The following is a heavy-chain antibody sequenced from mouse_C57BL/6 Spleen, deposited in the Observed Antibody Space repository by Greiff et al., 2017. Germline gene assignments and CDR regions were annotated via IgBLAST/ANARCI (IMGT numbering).Heavy chain of an antibody. V-gene: IGHV2-2*01. CDR2: LWSGGST. J-gene: IGHJ3*01. CDR1: GFSLTSYG. Sequence: QVQLKESGPGLVQPSQSLSITCTVSGFSLTSYGVHWVRQSPGKGLEWLGVLWSGGSTDYNAAFISRLSISKDNSKSQVFFKMNSLRADDTAIYYCASEGGYYGSSSAWFAYWGQGTLVTVSA. CDR3: ASEGGYYGSSSAWFAY. D-gene: IGHD1-1*01.